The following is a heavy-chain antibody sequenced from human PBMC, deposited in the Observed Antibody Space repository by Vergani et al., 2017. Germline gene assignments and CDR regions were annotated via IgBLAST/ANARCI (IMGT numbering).Heavy chain of an antibody. J-gene: IGHJ5*02. CDR3: ARGRIAAPSMNWFDP. Sequence: QVQLQESGPGLVKPSQTLSLTCTVSGGSISSGSYYWSWIRQPAGKGLDWIGRIYTSGSTNYNPSLKSRVTISVDTSKNQFSLKLSSVTAADTAVYYCARGRIAAPSMNWFDPWGQGTLVTVSS. CDR2: IYTSGST. V-gene: IGHV4-61*02. D-gene: IGHD6-25*01. CDR1: GGSISSGSYY.